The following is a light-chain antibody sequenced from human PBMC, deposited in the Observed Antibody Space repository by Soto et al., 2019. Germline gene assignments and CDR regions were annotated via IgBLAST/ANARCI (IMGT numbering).Light chain of an antibody. J-gene: IGKJ1*01. Sequence: EIVLISVLAIPFVSQGERVTLSCRASQSISGNLAWYQQKPGQASRLLIYGSSTRATGIPARFSGSGSGTDFTLTISSLQSEDFAVYYCQQYKSWLTWTFGQGTKV. CDR1: QSISGN. CDR3: QQYKSWLTWT. CDR2: GSS. V-gene: IGKV3-15*01.